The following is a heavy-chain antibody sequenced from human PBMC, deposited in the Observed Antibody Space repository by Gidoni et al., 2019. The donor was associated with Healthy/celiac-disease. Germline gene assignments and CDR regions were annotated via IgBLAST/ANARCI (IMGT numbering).Heavy chain of an antibody. J-gene: IGHJ4*02. CDR1: GYSFTSYW. Sequence: EVQLVQSGAEVKKPGESLKFSCQGSGYSFTSYWIGWVRQMPGKGLEWMGIIYPGDSDTRYSPSFQGQVTISADKSISTAYLQWSSLKASDTAMYYCARLNGDYRSLGDYFDYWGQGTLVTVSS. CDR3: ARLNGDYRSLGDYFDY. CDR2: IYPGDSDT. V-gene: IGHV5-51*01. D-gene: IGHD4-17*01.